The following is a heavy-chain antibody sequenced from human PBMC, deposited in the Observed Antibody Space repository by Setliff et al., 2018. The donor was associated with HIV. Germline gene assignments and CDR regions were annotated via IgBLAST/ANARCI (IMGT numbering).Heavy chain of an antibody. D-gene: IGHD3-22*01. V-gene: IGHV4-39*02. J-gene: IGHJ4*02. CDR2: IHYSRGT. CDR1: GGSISDTIGTSYY. CDR3: ARRYHDSSGFYNS. Sequence: SETLSLTCSVSGGSISDTIGTSYYWDWLRQPPGKGLEWIGNIHYSRGTYYNASLKSRVTISLDTLKNHFSLKLTSVAAADTAVYYCARRYHDSSGFYNSWGQGVLVTVSS.